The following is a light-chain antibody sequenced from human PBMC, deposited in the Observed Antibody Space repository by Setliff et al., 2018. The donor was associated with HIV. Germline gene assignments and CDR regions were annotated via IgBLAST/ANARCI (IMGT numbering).Light chain of an antibody. V-gene: IGLV2-23*02. CDR3: CSYASGSTSLFV. CDR1: STDVGTYNL. Sequence: QSVLTQPASVSGCPGQSITISCTGTSTDVGTYNLVSWYQQHPGKAPKVMIYEVSKRPSGISNRFSGSKSGNTASLTISGLQPEDESDYYCCSYASGSTSLFVFGTGTKVTVL. CDR2: EVS. J-gene: IGLJ1*01.